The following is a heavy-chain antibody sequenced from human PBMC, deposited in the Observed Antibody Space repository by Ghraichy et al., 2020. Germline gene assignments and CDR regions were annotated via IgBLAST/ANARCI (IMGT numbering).Heavy chain of an antibody. D-gene: IGHD6-19*01. Sequence: LSLTCAGSGFTFSDYAMAWVRQAPGKGLEWVSRLSGGGDDTYYADSVKGRFTVSRDNDKNTVYLQMNSLRAEDTAVYYCSRGGGAGTPVLYHMDVWGLGTTVTVSS. CDR3: SRGGGAGTPVLYHMDV. J-gene: IGHJ6*02. CDR2: LSGGGDDT. CDR1: GFTFSDYA. V-gene: IGHV3-23*01.